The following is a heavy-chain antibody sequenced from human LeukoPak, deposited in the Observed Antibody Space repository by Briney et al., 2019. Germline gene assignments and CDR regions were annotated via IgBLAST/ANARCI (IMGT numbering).Heavy chain of an antibody. J-gene: IGHJ4*02. CDR1: GFTFSTYS. CDR3: ARDTEHLYFVFDY. V-gene: IGHV3-21*01. CDR2: VSSSSTYI. Sequence: GGSLRLSCAASGFTFSTYSMNWVRQAPGKGLEWVSSVSSSSTYIHYADSVKGRFTISRDNAKNSLFLQMNSLRAEDTAVYYCARDTEHLYFVFDYWGQGTLVTVSS. D-gene: IGHD2-2*02.